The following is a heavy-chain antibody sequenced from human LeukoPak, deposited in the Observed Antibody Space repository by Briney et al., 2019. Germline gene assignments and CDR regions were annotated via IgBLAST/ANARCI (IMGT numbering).Heavy chain of an antibody. V-gene: IGHV3-21*01. CDR1: GFTFSSYS. Sequence: PGGSLRLSCAASGFTFSSYSMNWVRQAPGKGLEWVSSISSSSSYIYYADSVKGRFTISRDNAKNSLYLQTNSLRAEDTAVYYCARVWTTVTTLAVPTRNQYYFDYWGQGTLVTVSS. CDR3: ARVWTTVTTLAVPTRNQYYFDY. CDR2: ISSSSSYI. D-gene: IGHD4-17*01. J-gene: IGHJ4*02.